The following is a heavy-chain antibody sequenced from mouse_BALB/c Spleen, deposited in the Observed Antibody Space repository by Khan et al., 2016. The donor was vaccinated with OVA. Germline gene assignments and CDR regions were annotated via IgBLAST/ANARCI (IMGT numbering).Heavy chain of an antibody. J-gene: IGHJ2*01. Sequence: VQLKQSGAELVKPGASVKLSCTASGFNIKDTYMHWVKQRPEQGLEWIGRIDPANGNTKYDPKFQGKATITADTSSNTPSLQLSSLTSEDTAVYYCARGTARATGDYWGQGTTLTVSS. CDR3: ARGTARATGDY. CDR1: GFNIKDTY. CDR2: IDPANGNT. V-gene: IGHV14-3*02. D-gene: IGHD3-2*01.